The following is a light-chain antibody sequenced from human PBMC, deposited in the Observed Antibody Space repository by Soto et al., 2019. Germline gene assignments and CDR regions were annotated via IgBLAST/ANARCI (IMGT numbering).Light chain of an antibody. CDR3: QSYNEWPFA. J-gene: IGKJ2*01. CDR2: GVS. CDR1: ESLFGF. V-gene: IGKV3-15*01. Sequence: DIVLTQSPATLSVSPGDTVTLSCRASESLFGFLAWYQQKPGQAPRLLMYGVSTRATGIPARFSGGGSATDFTLTISSLQSADSAFYFCQSYNEWPFASGLGTRLEI.